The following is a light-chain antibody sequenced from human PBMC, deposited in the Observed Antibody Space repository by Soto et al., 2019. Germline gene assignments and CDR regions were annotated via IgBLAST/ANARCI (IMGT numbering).Light chain of an antibody. CDR1: QSVRSN. V-gene: IGKV3-15*01. CDR2: EAS. J-gene: IGKJ3*01. Sequence: ELVLTQSPATLSLSPGATATLSCRASQSVRSNLAWYQQKPGQAPRLLIYEASTRATGIPARFSGIVSGTEFTLTISSLQSEDFAVYHGQQYNNWPPFTFGPGTKVEIK. CDR3: QQYNNWPPFT.